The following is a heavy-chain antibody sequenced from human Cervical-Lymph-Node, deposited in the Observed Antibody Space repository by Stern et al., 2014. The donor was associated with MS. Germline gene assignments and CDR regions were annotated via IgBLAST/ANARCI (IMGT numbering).Heavy chain of an antibody. CDR2: ISTFSRTI. V-gene: IGHV3-48*01. CDR3: ARGITIFGEGK. D-gene: IGHD3-3*01. J-gene: IGHJ4*02. Sequence: EVQLLESGGDLVQPGGSLRLSCAVSGFTFSNYNMNWVRQAPGKGLEWISFISTFSRTIYYADSVRGRFTISRDNANNLLYLQMNSLRVEDTAVYYCARGITIFGEGKWGQGTLVTVSS. CDR1: GFTFSNYN.